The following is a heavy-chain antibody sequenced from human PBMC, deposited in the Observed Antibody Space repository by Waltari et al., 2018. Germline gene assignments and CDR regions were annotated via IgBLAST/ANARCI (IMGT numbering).Heavy chain of an antibody. CDR1: GFTVSSNY. V-gene: IGHV3-53*02. CDR2: IYSGGSK. Sequence: EVQLVETGGGLIQPGGSLRLSCAASGFTVSSNYMSWVRQAPGKGLEWVSVIYSGGSKAYADAVKGRFTISRDNSKNTLYLQMNSLRAEDTAVYYCARGGGLRGFGAFDIWGQGTMVTVSS. D-gene: IGHD4-17*01. CDR3: ARGGGLRGFGAFDI. J-gene: IGHJ3*02.